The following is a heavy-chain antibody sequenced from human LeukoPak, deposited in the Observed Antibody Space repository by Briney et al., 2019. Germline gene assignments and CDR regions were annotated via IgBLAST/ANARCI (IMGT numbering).Heavy chain of an antibody. D-gene: IGHD1-1*01. CDR1: DYTYTSYG. V-gene: IGHV1-18*01. CDR2: ISGYSGNT. J-gene: IGHJ5*02. Sequence: ASVKVSCKASDYTYTSYGISWVRQAPGQGLEWMGWISGYSGNTNYAQKFQARVTMTTDTSTTTAYMELRSLRSDDTAVYYCARDGTPGTTFRFDPWGQGTLVTVSS. CDR3: ARDGTPGTTFRFDP.